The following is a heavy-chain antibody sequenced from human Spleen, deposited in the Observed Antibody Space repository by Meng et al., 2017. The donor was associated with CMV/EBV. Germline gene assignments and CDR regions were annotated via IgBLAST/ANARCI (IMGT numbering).Heavy chain of an antibody. CDR3: ASLVGSTPGY. CDR1: GFTVSSYA. Sequence: LSGAASGFTVSSYAMHGCRQAPGKGLEWVAVISYDGSNKYYADSVKGRFTISRDNSKNTLYLQMNSLRAEDTAVYYCASLVGSTPGYWGQGTLVTVSS. D-gene: IGHD2-15*01. J-gene: IGHJ4*02. CDR2: ISYDGSNK. V-gene: IGHV3-30*04.